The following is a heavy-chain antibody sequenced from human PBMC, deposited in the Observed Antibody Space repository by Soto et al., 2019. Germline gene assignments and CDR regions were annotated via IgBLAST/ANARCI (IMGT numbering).Heavy chain of an antibody. J-gene: IGHJ4*02. CDR2: ISASGGST. CDR1: GFTFSNYA. CDR3: AKDEGSSWYEIDY. V-gene: IGHV3-23*01. D-gene: IGHD6-13*01. Sequence: EVQLLESGGGLVQPGGSLRLSCAASGFTFSNYAVTWVRQAPGKGLEWVSTISASGGSTYYADSVKGRFTISRDNSKNTLYLQMNILRAEDTAVYYCAKDEGSSWYEIDYWGQGTLVTVSS.